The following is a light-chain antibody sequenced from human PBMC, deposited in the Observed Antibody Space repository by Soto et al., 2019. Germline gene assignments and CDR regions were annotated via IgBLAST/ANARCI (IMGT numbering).Light chain of an antibody. CDR1: RSNIGRNT. J-gene: IGLJ2*01. Sequence: QSVLTQPPSASGTPGQTVTISCSGSRSNIGRNTLNWYQQLPGTAPNLLISTTNQRPSGVRDRFSGSKSGTSASLAISGLQSDDEADYSCAAWDDSLNVVVFGGGTKVTVL. V-gene: IGLV1-44*01. CDR3: AAWDDSLNVVV. CDR2: TTN.